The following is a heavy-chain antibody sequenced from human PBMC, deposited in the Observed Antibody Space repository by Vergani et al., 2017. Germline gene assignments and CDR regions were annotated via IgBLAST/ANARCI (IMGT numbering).Heavy chain of an antibody. V-gene: IGHV4-39*01. CDR3: ARWSIAAASKFDY. CDR2: IYYSGST. D-gene: IGHD6-13*01. CDR1: GGSISSSSYY. Sequence: QLQLQESGPGLVKPSETLSLTCTVSGGSISSSSYYWGWIRQPPGKGLEWIGSIYYSGSTYYNPSLKSRVTISVDTSKNQFSLKLSSVTAADTAVYYCARWSIAAASKFDYWGQGTLVTVSS. J-gene: IGHJ4*02.